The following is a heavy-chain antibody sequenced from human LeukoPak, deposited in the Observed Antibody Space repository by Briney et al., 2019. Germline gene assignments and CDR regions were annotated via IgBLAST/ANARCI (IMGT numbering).Heavy chain of an antibody. CDR3: ARQGANMITFGGVIVMSDLDY. V-gene: IGHV1-18*01. J-gene: IGHJ4*02. CDR1: GYTFTSYG. D-gene: IGHD3-16*02. Sequence: ASVKVSCKASGYTFTSYGISWVRQAPVQGLEWMGWISAYNGNTNYAQKLQGRVTMTTDTSTSTAYMELRSLRSDDTAVCYCARQGANMITFGGVIVMSDLDYWGQGTLVTVSS. CDR2: ISAYNGNT.